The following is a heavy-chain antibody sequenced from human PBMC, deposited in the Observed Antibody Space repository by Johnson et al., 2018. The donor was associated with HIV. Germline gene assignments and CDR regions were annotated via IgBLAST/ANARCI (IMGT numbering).Heavy chain of an antibody. CDR2: MSYDGSDK. V-gene: IGHV3-30*04. J-gene: IGHJ3*02. CDR3: ARGYTWNDVSI. D-gene: IGHD1-1*01. CDR1: GFTLNSYV. Sequence: QVQLVESGGGLVQPGGSLRLSCAASGFTLNSYVMHWVRQAPGKGLEWVAVMSYDGSDKYYADSVKGRFTISRDNFKNTVYLQMNSLRTVDTAVYYCARGYTWNDVSIWGQGTMVTVSS.